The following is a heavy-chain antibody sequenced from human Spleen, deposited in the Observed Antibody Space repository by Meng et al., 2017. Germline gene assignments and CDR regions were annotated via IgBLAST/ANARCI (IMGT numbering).Heavy chain of an antibody. CDR2: ISYDGSNK. J-gene: IGHJ3*01. CDR3: SAGSAFEV. D-gene: IGHD3-10*01. V-gene: IGHV3-30*04. CDR1: GFTFSSYA. Sequence: GGSLRLSCAASGFTFSSYAMHWVRQAPGKGLEWVAVISYDGSNKHYAASEKGRFTISRDNSKTTLYLQMNSLRAEDTAVYYCSAGSAFEVWGQGTVVTVSS.